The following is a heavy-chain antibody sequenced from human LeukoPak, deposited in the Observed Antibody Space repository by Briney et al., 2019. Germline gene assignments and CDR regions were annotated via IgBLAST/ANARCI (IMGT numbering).Heavy chain of an antibody. CDR1: GFTISSYV. Sequence: GGSLRLSCAASGFTISSYVMHWVRQAPGEGLEWVAAISYGGDNKYYADSVKGRFTVSRDNSKNTLYLQVNSLRPEDTAVYYCARDISGSFSVDYWGQGTLVTVSS. CDR2: ISYGGDNK. CDR3: ARDISGSFSVDY. D-gene: IGHD1-26*01. V-gene: IGHV3-30-3*01. J-gene: IGHJ4*02.